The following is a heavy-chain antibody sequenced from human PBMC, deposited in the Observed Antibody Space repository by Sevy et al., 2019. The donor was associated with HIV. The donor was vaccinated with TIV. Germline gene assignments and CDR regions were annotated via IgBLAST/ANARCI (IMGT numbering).Heavy chain of an antibody. V-gene: IGHV4-39*01. J-gene: IGHJ4*02. CDR3: AGPTLTYSSGWSYYDS. CDR1: GASISSSGYY. Sequence: SETMSLTCTVSGASISSSGYYWGWIRQPPGKGLEWIASINYSGSTFYNPSLKSRVTISSDTSKNQFSLKLNSVTAADTAIYYCAGPTLTYSSGWSYYDSWGQGTVVTVSS. CDR2: INYSGST. D-gene: IGHD6-19*01.